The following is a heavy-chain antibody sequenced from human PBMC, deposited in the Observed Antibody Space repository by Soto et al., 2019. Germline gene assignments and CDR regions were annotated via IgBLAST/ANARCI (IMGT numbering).Heavy chain of an antibody. J-gene: IGHJ5*02. CDR2: NYPGDSDT. Sequence: GESLKISCKGSGYSFTSYWIGWVRQMPGKGLEWMGINYPGDSDTRYSPSFQGQVTISADKSISTAYLQWSSLKASDTAMYYCARNLLYCTNGVCYTGEDNWFDPWGQGTLVTVSS. V-gene: IGHV5-51*01. CDR3: ARNLLYCTNGVCYTGEDNWFDP. D-gene: IGHD2-8*01. CDR1: GYSFTSYW.